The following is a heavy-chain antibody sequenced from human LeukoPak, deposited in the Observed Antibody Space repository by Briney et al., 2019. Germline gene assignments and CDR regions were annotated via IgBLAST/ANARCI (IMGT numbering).Heavy chain of an antibody. V-gene: IGHV3-11*01. CDR1: GFTFSDYY. Sequence: PGGSLRLSCAAPGFTFSDYYMSWIRQAPGKGLEWVSYISSSGSTIYYADSVKGRFTISRDNAKNSLYLQMNSLRAEDTAVYYCATSEAAPNAFDIWGQGTMVTVSS. D-gene: IGHD6-13*01. CDR3: ATSEAAPNAFDI. J-gene: IGHJ3*02. CDR2: ISSSGSTI.